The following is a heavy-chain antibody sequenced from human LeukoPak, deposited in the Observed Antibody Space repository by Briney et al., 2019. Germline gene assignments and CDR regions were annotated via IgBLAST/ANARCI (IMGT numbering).Heavy chain of an antibody. CDR1: GYTLTSYY. Sequence: ASVKVSCKASGYTLTSYYMHWVRQAPGQGLEWMGVINPSGGSTSYAQKFQGRVTMTRDMSTSTVYMELSSLRSEDTAVYYCARDWRSIAVAGTAGKNFDYWGQGTLVTVS. J-gene: IGHJ4*02. CDR3: ARDWRSIAVAGTAGKNFDY. D-gene: IGHD6-19*01. V-gene: IGHV1-46*01. CDR2: INPSGGST.